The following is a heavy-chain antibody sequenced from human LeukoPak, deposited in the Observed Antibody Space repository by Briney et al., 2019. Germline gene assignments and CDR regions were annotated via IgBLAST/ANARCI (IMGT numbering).Heavy chain of an antibody. V-gene: IGHV3-49*04. J-gene: IGHJ4*02. CDR3: VRGRIKPDY. CDR2: IRGQDYGGTT. Sequence: GGSLRLSCSASGFSFGDYGMTLVRQAPGKGLEWVGLIRGQDYGGTTDYAASVKGTFTISRDDSKSIAYLQMNSLKSEDTAVYYCVRGRIKPDYWGQGTLVTVSS. D-gene: IGHD2/OR15-2a*01. CDR1: GFSFGDYG.